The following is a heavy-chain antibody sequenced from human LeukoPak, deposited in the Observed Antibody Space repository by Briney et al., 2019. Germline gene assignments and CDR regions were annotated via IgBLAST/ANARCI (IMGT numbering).Heavy chain of an antibody. Sequence: GGSLRLSCAASGLTSGIYAMSWVRQAPGKGLEWVSAFSGGGDSFYADSVRGRFSISADRSRNILYLLMNSLRVEDTAVYYCAKEVERHFVLRYWGQGIPVTVSS. V-gene: IGHV3-23*01. CDR3: AKEVERHFVLRY. J-gene: IGHJ4*02. CDR1: GLTSGIYA. D-gene: IGHD2-15*01. CDR2: FSGGGDS.